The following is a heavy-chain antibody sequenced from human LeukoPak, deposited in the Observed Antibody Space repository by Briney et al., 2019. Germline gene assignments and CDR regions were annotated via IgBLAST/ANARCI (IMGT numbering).Heavy chain of an antibody. Sequence: KASETLSLTCSVSGGSTSGYYWSWIRQPPGKGLEWIGYIYYSGNTNYNPSLKSRVTISVDTSKNQFSLDLYFVTAADTAVYYCARLPMIRGVTEYYFDYWGQGSLVTVSS. CDR3: ARLPMIRGVTEYYFDY. CDR1: GGSTSGYY. J-gene: IGHJ4*02. D-gene: IGHD3-10*01. CDR2: IYYSGNT. V-gene: IGHV4-59*01.